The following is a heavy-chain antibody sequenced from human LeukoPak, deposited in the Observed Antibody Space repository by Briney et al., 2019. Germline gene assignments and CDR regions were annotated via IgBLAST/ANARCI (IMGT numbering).Heavy chain of an antibody. D-gene: IGHD6-19*01. CDR3: ARDSSGWPFDY. Sequence: PGGSLRLSCAASGFTFSNYWMGWVRQAPGKGLEWVANINQDGSYKYYVDSVKGRFTISRDNAKNTLYLQMNSLRAEDTAAYYCARDSSGWPFDYRRQGTLVSVSS. CDR2: INQDGSYK. V-gene: IGHV3-7*01. J-gene: IGHJ4*02. CDR1: GFTFSNYW.